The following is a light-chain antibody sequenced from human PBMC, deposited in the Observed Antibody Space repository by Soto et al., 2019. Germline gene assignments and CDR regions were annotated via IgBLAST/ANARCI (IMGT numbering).Light chain of an antibody. CDR1: QSVSSGY. Sequence: EIVLTQSPGTLSLSPGERATLSCRASQSVSSGYLAWYQQKPGQAPRLLMYGASSRATGVPARFSGRGSGTEFTLTVSSLQSDDFAVYYCQQYDEWPLTFGQGTKVDIK. CDR3: QQYDEWPLT. CDR2: GAS. V-gene: IGKV3-20*01. J-gene: IGKJ1*01.